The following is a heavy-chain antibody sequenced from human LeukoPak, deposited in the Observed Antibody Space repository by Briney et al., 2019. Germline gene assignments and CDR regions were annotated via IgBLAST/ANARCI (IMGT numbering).Heavy chain of an antibody. V-gene: IGHV3-21*01. CDR1: GFTFSSYS. CDR2: ISSSSSYI. J-gene: IGHJ6*02. CDR3: ARSLITMVRGVNGMDV. Sequence: PGGSLRLSCAASGFTFSSYSMNWVRQAPGKGLEWVSSISSSSSYIYYADSVKGRFTISRDNAKNSLYLQMNSLRAEDTAVYYCARSLITMVRGVNGMDVWGQGTTVTVSS. D-gene: IGHD3-10*01.